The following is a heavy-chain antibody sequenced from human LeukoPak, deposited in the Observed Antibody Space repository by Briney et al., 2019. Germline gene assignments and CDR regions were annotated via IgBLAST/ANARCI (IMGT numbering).Heavy chain of an antibody. CDR2: IYYSGST. V-gene: IGHV4-31*03. CDR1: GGSISSGGYY. D-gene: IGHD3-22*01. J-gene: IGHJ3*02. CDR3: ARDFWSPGKYYYDSSDAFDI. Sequence: SETLSLTCTVSGGSISSGGYYWSWIRQHPGKGLEWIGYIYYSGSTYYNPSLKSRVTISVDTSKNQFSLKLSSVTAADTAVYHCARDFWSPGKYYYDSSDAFDIWGQGTMVTVSS.